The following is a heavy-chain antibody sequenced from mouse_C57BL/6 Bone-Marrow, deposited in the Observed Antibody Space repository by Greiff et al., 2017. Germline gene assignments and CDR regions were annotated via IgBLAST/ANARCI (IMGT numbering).Heavy chain of an antibody. D-gene: IGHD1-1*01. J-gene: IGHJ2*01. CDR3: ARGYGSSYENY. CDR2: INPGSGGT. Sequence: QVQLQQSGAELVRPGTSVKVSCKASGYAFTNYLIEWVKQRPGQGLEWIGVINPGSGGTNYNEKFKGKATLTADKSSSTAYMQLSSLTSEDSAVYFCARGYGSSYENYWGQGTTLTVSS. V-gene: IGHV1-54*01. CDR1: GYAFTNYL.